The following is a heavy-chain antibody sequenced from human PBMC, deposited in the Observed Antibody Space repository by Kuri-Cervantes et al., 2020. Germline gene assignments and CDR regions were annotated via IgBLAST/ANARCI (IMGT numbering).Heavy chain of an antibody. CDR1: GFTFSSYG. Sequence: GGSLRLSCAASGFTFSSYGMHWVRQAPGKGLEWVAVISYDGSNKYYADSVKGRFTISRDNSKNSLYLQMNSLRAEDTAMYYCARNLNDYDSSGYQDTDVLGIWGQGTMVTVSS. J-gene: IGHJ3*02. CDR3: ARNLNDYDSSGYQDTDVLGI. D-gene: IGHD3-22*01. V-gene: IGHV3-30*03. CDR2: ISYDGSNK.